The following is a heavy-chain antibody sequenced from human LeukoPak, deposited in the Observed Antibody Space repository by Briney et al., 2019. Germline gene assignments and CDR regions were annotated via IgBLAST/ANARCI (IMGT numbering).Heavy chain of an antibody. V-gene: IGHV4-34*01. CDR1: GGSFSGYY. CDR2: INHSGST. Sequence: SETLSLTCAVYGGSFSGYYWSWIRQPPGNGLEWIGEINHSGSTNYNPSLKSRVTISVDTSKNQFSLKLSSVTAADTAVYYCARGITMVRGVIINYYYYGMDVWGQGTTVTVSS. J-gene: IGHJ6*02. D-gene: IGHD3-10*01. CDR3: ARGITMVRGVIINYYYYGMDV.